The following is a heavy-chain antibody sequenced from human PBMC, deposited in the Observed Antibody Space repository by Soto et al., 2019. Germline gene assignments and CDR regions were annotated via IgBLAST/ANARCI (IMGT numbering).Heavy chain of an antibody. J-gene: IGHJ4*02. CDR2: SSATGAGT. D-gene: IGHD1-7*01. CDR1: GFTFSSYG. CDR3: AKDRRAGGNYGFYSDF. V-gene: IGHV3-23*01. Sequence: VQLLESGGGLVQPGGSLRLSCAASGFTFSSYGMTWVRHAQGKGLEWVSFSSATGAGTYYADSAKGRFTISRDNFKLTLYLHMTSLRADDTAVYYCAKDRRAGGNYGFYSDFWGQGALVIVSS.